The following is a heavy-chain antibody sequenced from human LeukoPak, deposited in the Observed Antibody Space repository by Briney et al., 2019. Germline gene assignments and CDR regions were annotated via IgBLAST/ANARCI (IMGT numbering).Heavy chain of an antibody. Sequence: GGSLRLSCAASGFTFSSYSMNWVRQAPGKGLVWVSSISSSSSYIYYADSVKGRFTISRDNAKNSLYLQMNSLRAEDTAVYYCASDFWSGYYTADYWGQGTLVTVSS. CDR1: GFTFSSYS. D-gene: IGHD3-3*01. CDR3: ASDFWSGYYTADY. V-gene: IGHV3-21*01. CDR2: ISSSSSYI. J-gene: IGHJ4*02.